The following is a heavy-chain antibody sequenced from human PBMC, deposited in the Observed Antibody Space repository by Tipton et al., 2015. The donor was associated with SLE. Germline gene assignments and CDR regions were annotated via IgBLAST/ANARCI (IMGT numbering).Heavy chain of an antibody. CDR3: ARSSSEISFYYFDS. CDR1: GYRFTTYW. J-gene: IGHJ4*02. V-gene: IGHV5-51*03. D-gene: IGHD3-3*02. Sequence: QLVQSGAEAKKPGESLKISCKGSGYRFTTYWIGWVRQMPGKGLEWMGIVYPGDSDTRYSPSFQGRVTISADKSISTAYLQWTTLTASDTAIYYCARSSSEISFYYFDSWGQGTLVTVSS. CDR2: VYPGDSDT.